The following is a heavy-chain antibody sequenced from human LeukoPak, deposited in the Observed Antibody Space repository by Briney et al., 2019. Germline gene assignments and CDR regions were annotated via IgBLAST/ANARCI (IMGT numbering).Heavy chain of an antibody. CDR2: INPNTGDT. V-gene: IGHV1-2*02. CDR3: ARDDKVKRITDRYSGSVDY. D-gene: IGHD1-26*01. J-gene: IGHJ4*02. Sequence: ASVKVSCKASGYTFTGYYMHWVRQAPGQGLEWMGWINPNTGDTNSAQKFQGRVTMTRDTSISTAYMELYRLTSDDTAVYYCARDDKVKRITDRYSGSVDYWGQGTLVTVSS. CDR1: GYTFTGYY.